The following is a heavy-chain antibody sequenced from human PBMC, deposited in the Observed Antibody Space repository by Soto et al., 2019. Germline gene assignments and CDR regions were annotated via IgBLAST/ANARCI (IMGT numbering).Heavy chain of an antibody. J-gene: IGHJ2*01. V-gene: IGHV1-18*04. D-gene: IGHD3-10*01. Sequence: ASVKVSCKASGYTFSDYGITWVRQAPGQGLEWMGWISISSGNTHFEESLQGGVTMTSDKTSTAYMELWRLRSDDSAMYYCARSYNYGSYWYFDLWGRGTLVTVSS. CDR2: ISISSGNT. CDR1: GYTFSDYG. CDR3: ARSYNYGSYWYFDL.